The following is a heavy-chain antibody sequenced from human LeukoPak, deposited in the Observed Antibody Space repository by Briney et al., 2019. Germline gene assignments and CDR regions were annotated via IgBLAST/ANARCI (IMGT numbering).Heavy chain of an antibody. CDR2: ISYDGSNK. D-gene: IGHD1-26*01. J-gene: IGHJ4*02. CDR1: GFTFSSYA. Sequence: GGSLRLSCAASGFTFSSYAMHWVRQAPGKGLEWVAIISYDGSNKYYADSVKGRFTISRDSSKNTLFLQMNSLRAEDTAVYYCARTRYSGSYFDYWGQGILVTVSS. V-gene: IGHV3-30-3*01. CDR3: ARTRYSGSYFDY.